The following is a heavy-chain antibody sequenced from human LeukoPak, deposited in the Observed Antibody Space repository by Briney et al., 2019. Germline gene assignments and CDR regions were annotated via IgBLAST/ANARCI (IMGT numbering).Heavy chain of an antibody. Sequence: PSETLSLTCAVYGGSFSGYYWSWIRQPPGKGLEWIGEINHSGSTNYNPSLKSRVTISVDTSKNQFSLKLSSVTAADTAVYYCARHHYYGSGSYVFDYWGQGTLVTVSS. V-gene: IGHV4-34*01. CDR2: INHSGST. CDR1: GGSFSGYY. D-gene: IGHD3-10*01. CDR3: ARHHYYGSGSYVFDY. J-gene: IGHJ4*02.